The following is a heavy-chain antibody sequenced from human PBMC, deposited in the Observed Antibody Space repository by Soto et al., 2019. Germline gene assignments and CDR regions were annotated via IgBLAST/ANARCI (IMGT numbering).Heavy chain of an antibody. V-gene: IGHV4-31*03. CDR3: ARMVVFSDFWSGPTYYFDY. J-gene: IGHJ4*02. Sequence: SETLSLTCTVSGGSISSGGYYWSWIRQHPGKGLEWIGYIYYSGSTYYNPSLKSRVTISVDTSKNQFSLKLSSVTAADTAVYYCARMVVFSDFWSGPTYYFDYWGQGTLVTVSS. CDR2: IYYSGST. D-gene: IGHD3-3*01. CDR1: GGSISSGGYY.